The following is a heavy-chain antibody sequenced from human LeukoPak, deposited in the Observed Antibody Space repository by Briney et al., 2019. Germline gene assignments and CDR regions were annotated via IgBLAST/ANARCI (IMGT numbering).Heavy chain of an antibody. J-gene: IGHJ5*02. CDR1: GGSIGSSSYY. Sequence: PSETLSLTCTVSGGSIGSSSYYWGWIRQPPGKGLEWIGSVYYSGSTYYNPSLKSRVTISVDTSKNQFSLKLSSVTAADTAVYYCARYQTHGSGSFDPWGQGTLVTVSS. D-gene: IGHD3-10*01. CDR3: ARYQTHGSGSFDP. V-gene: IGHV4-39*01. CDR2: VYYSGST.